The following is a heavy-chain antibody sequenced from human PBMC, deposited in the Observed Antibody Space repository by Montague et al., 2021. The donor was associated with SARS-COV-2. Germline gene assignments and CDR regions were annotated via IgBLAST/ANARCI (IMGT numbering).Heavy chain of an antibody. J-gene: IGHJ6*02. V-gene: IGHV4-61*09. CDR3: ARESGSPTYYFYYGVDV. D-gene: IGHD1-26*01. Sequence: TLSLTCNVSGGSISSGNYYWSWIRQPAGKGLEWIGHIYTSGSTNYNPSLTSRVTISVHTSNNQFSLKLSSVTAADTAVYYCARESGSPTYYFYYGVDVWGQGTTVTVSS. CDR1: GGSISSGNYY. CDR2: IYTSGST.